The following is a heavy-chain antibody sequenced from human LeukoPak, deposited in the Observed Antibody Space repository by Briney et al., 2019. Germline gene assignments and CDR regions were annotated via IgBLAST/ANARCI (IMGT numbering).Heavy chain of an antibody. D-gene: IGHD3-22*01. CDR3: ARHVVAVGFDY. Sequence: PGGSLRLSCAASGFTFSDYAMSWVRQAPGKGLVWVSGISGSGRSTYYADSVKGRFTISRDNAKNSLYLQMNSLRAEDTAIYYCARHVVAVGFDYWGQGTLVTVSS. V-gene: IGHV3-23*01. CDR1: GFTFSDYA. CDR2: ISGSGRST. J-gene: IGHJ4*02.